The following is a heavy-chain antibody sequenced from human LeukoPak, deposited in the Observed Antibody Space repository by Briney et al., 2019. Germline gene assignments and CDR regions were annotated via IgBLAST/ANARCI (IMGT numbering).Heavy chain of an antibody. CDR3: ARGRVGVVSDY. J-gene: IGHJ4*02. D-gene: IGHD3-3*01. V-gene: IGHV4-39*07. Sequence: SETLSLTCRVSGASINSGSNYWGWIRQPPGKTLEWIGSIYSSGSTYYNPSLKSRVIIMIDTPKNHFSLKLSSVTAADTAVYYCARGRVGVVSDYWGQGTLVTVSS. CDR2: IYSSGST. CDR1: GASINSGSNY.